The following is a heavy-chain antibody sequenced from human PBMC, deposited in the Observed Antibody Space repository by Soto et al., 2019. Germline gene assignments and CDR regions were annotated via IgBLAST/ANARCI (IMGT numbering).Heavy chain of an antibody. V-gene: IGHV1-69*02. CDR3: ARGSRYASSGYSPYFDY. Sequence: ASVKVSCNASGVTFSSYTISWVRHSPGQGLECMGRIIPILGIANYAQKFQGRVTITADKSTSTAYMELSSLTSEDTAVYSCARGSRYASSGYSPYFDYWGQGTLVTVSS. J-gene: IGHJ4*02. CDR1: GVTFSSYT. CDR2: IIPILGIA. D-gene: IGHD3-22*01.